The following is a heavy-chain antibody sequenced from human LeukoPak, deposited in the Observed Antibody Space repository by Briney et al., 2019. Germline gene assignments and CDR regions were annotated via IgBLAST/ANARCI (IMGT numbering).Heavy chain of an antibody. CDR1: GFTFSSYG. CDR3: AKALGVRYFDWLIPGSDY. V-gene: IGHV3-30*18. CDR2: ISYDGSNK. Sequence: GGSLRLSCAASGFTFSSYGMHWVRQAPGKGLEWVAVISYDGSNKYYADSVKGRFTISRDNSKNTLYLQMNSLRAEDTAVYYCAKALGVRYFDWLIPGSDYWGQGTLVTVSS. D-gene: IGHD3-9*01. J-gene: IGHJ4*02.